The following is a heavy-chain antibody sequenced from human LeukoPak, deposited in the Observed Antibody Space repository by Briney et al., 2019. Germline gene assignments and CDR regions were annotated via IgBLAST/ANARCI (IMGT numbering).Heavy chain of an antibody. V-gene: IGHV3-11*06. D-gene: IGHD1-26*01. J-gene: IGHJ4*02. Sequence: PGGSLRLSCAASGFTFSNYYMSWIRQAPGKGLEWVSYISSSSSYTNYADSVKGRFTISRDNAKNSLYLQMNSLRAEDAAVYYSATYSGIFLYYFDYWGQGTLVTVSS. CDR3: ATYSGIFLYYFDY. CDR2: ISSSSSYT. CDR1: GFTFSNYY.